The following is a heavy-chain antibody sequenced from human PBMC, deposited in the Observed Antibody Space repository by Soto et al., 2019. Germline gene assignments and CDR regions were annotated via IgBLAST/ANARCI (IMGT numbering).Heavy chain of an antibody. CDR3: AGYPRDSSGYWYYFDY. Sequence: EVQLVESGGGLVQPGGSLRLSCAASGFTFSSYSMNWVRQAPGKGLEWVASISSSSSYIYYADSVKGRFTISRDNAKNSQYLLMNSLRAEDTAVYYCAGYPRDSSGYWYYFDYWGQGTLVTVSS. CDR2: ISSSSSYI. J-gene: IGHJ4*02. D-gene: IGHD3-22*01. V-gene: IGHV3-21*01. CDR1: GFTFSSYS.